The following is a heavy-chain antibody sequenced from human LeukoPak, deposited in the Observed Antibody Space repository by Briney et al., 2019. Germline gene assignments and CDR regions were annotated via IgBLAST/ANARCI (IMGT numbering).Heavy chain of an antibody. Sequence: PGRSLRLSCAASGFTFSSYGMHWVRQAPGKGLEGVAVIWYDGSNKYYADSVKGRFTISRDNSKNTLYLQMNSLRAEGTAVYYCARAGRYCSSTSCYNRYYFDYWGQGTLVTVSS. CDR1: GFTFSSYG. D-gene: IGHD2-2*02. V-gene: IGHV3-33*01. J-gene: IGHJ4*02. CDR3: ARAGRYCSSTSCYNRYYFDY. CDR2: IWYDGSNK.